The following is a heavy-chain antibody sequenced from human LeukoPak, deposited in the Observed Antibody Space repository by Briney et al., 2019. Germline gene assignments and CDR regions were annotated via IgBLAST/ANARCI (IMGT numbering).Heavy chain of an antibody. Sequence: PGGSLRLSCAASGFTFSSYAMSWVRQAPGKGLEWVSYISSSGSTIYYADSVKGRFTISRDNAKSSLYLQMNSLRAEDTAIYYCARGLPATLLDYWGQGTLVTVSS. V-gene: IGHV3-48*04. CDR3: ARGLPATLLDY. CDR1: GFTFSSYA. D-gene: IGHD2-2*01. J-gene: IGHJ4*02. CDR2: ISSSGSTI.